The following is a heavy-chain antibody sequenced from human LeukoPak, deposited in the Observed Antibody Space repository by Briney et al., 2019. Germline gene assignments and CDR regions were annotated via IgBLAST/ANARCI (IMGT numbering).Heavy chain of an antibody. CDR1: GGSISSSSYY. CDR2: IYYSGRA. CDR3: ANHEAVSATSYYGMDV. Sequence: SETLSLTCTVSGGSISSSSYYWGWIRQPPGKGLEWIGSIYYSGRANHNPSLKSRITISVDTSKNQFSLKLSSVTAADTAVYYCANHEAVSATSYYGMDVWGHGTTVTVS. V-gene: IGHV4-39*01. J-gene: IGHJ6*02. D-gene: IGHD2-21*02.